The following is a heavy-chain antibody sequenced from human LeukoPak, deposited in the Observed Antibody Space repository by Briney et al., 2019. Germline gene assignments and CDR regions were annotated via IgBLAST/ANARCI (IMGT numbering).Heavy chain of an antibody. CDR3: ARVRCSSTSCYAGGFGY. CDR1: GYTFTSYG. D-gene: IGHD2-2*01. J-gene: IGHJ4*02. CDR2: INPNSGGT. Sequence: GASVKVSCKASGYTFTSYGISWVRQAPGQGLEWMGWINPNSGGTNYAQKFQGRVTMTRDTSISTAYMELSRLRSDDTAVYYCARVRCSSTSCYAGGFGYWGQGTLVTVSS. V-gene: IGHV1-2*02.